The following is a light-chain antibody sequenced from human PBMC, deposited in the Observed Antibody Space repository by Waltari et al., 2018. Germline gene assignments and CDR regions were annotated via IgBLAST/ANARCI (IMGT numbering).Light chain of an antibody. CDR1: QKINGY. V-gene: IGKV1-39*01. J-gene: IGKJ5*01. CDR2: GAS. Sequence: DIQMTQSASSLSASVVDRVTITCRAGQKINGYLNWYQHKPGKAPKHLIYGASNLQPWGPSSFSGTESGTDFPLTINSLQPEDFATDFCQQTYSPPGITFCQGTRLEI. CDR3: QQTYSPPGIT.